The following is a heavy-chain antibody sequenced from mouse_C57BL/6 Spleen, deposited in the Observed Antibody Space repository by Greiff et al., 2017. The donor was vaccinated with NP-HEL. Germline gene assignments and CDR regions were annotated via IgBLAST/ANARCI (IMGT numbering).Heavy chain of an antibody. J-gene: IGHJ2*01. CDR1: GYSITSGYY. V-gene: IGHV3-6*01. CDR2: ISYDGSN. Sequence: EVHLVESGPGLVKPSQSLSLTCSVTGYSITSGYYWNWIRQFPGNKLEWMGYISYDGSNNYNPSLKNRISITRDTSKNQFFLKLNSVTTEDTATYYCARSVYDGYHEDYWGQGTTLTVSS. D-gene: IGHD2-3*01. CDR3: ARSVYDGYHEDY.